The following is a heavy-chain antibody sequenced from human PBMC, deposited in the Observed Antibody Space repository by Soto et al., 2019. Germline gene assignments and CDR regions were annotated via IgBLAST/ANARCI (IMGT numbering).Heavy chain of an antibody. J-gene: IGHJ6*02. CDR3: ARDIILNPVWGGVATIGSRYYYYYGMDV. Sequence: GGSLRLSCAASGFTFSSCAMHWVRQAPGKGLEWVAVISYDGSNKYYADSVKGRFTISRDNSKNTLYLQMNSLRAEDTAAYYCARDIILNPVWGGVATIGSRYYYYYGMDVWGQGTTVTVSS. D-gene: IGHD5-12*01. CDR1: GFTFSSCA. CDR2: ISYDGSNK. V-gene: IGHV3-30-3*01.